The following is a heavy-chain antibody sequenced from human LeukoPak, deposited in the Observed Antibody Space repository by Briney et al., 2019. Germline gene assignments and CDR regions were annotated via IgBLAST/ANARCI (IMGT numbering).Heavy chain of an antibody. CDR1: GDSVTTYY. Sequence: PSETLSLTCTVSGDSVTTYYWSWIRQPPGKGLEWLGYVYYSGSATYNLSLKSRVTISVDTSKNQFSLRLRSVTAADAAVYYCARDGSNWSNDYYHGVDVWGQGTTVTVSS. D-gene: IGHD4-11*01. CDR2: VYYSGSA. V-gene: IGHV4-59*02. CDR3: ARDGSNWSNDYYHGVDV. J-gene: IGHJ6*02.